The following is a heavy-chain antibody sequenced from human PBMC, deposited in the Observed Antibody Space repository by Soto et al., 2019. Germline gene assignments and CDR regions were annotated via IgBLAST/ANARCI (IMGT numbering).Heavy chain of an antibody. CDR1: GGSISSGGYY. J-gene: IGHJ4*02. CDR2: IYYSGST. V-gene: IGHV4-31*03. D-gene: IGHD3-16*02. CDR3: ARAVMGVISVVQ. Sequence: QVQLQESGPGLVKPSQTLSLTCTVSGGSISSGGYYWSWIRQLPGKGLEWIGYIYYSGSTYYKPSLKRRVTIALETSMNQSSLQLSSLTAADTALYYCARAVMGVISVVQWGQGTLVTVSS.